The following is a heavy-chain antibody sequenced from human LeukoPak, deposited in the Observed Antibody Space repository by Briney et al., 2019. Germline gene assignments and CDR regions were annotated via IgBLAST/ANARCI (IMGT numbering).Heavy chain of an antibody. CDR1: GYTFTSYG. J-gene: IGHJ5*02. D-gene: IGHD6-13*01. V-gene: IGHV1-18*01. CDR3: GRGISSSWPDGPNNWYDP. Sequence: ASVKVSCKASGYTFTSYGISWVRQAPGQGLEWMGWISAYNGNTNYAQKLQGRVTMTTDTSTSTAYMELRSLRSDDTAVYYCGRGISSSWPDGPNNWYDPWGQGTLVTVSS. CDR2: ISAYNGNT.